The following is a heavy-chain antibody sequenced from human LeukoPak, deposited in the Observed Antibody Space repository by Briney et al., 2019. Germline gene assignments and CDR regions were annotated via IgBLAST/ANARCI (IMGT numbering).Heavy chain of an antibody. V-gene: IGHV1-2*02. CDR1: GYTFTGYY. CDR2: INPDSGGT. D-gene: IGHD3-22*01. Sequence: GASVKVSCKASGYTFTGYYMHWVRQAPGQGLEWMGWINPDSGGTNYAQKFQGRVTMTRDTSISTAYMELSSLRSEDTAVYCCARGRNYYDSSGYYYEGDAFDIWGQGTMVTVSS. CDR3: ARGRNYYDSSGYYYEGDAFDI. J-gene: IGHJ3*02.